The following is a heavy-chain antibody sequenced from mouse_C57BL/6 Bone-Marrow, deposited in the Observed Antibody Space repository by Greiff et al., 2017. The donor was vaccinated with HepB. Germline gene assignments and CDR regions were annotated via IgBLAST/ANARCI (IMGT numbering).Heavy chain of an antibody. Sequence: EVQLQQSGPELVKPGASVKISCKASGYTFTDYYMNWVKQSHGKSLEWIGDINPNNGGTSYNQKFKGKATLTVDKSSSTAYMELRSLTSEDSAVYYCARESTYDFYFDYWGQGTTLTVSS. CDR2: INPNNGGT. CDR3: ARESTYDFYFDY. J-gene: IGHJ2*01. V-gene: IGHV1-26*01. CDR1: GYTFTDYY. D-gene: IGHD2-4*01.